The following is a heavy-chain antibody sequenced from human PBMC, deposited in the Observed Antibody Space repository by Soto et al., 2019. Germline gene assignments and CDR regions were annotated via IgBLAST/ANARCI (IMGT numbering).Heavy chain of an antibody. CDR2: ISAHNGNT. CDR3: ARGRYGDY. Sequence: QVHLVQSGAEVKKPGASVKIPCKGSGYAFTTYGITWVRQAPGQGLAWMGCISAHNGNTNYAQKLQGRVTVTRDTSTSTAYMELRSLRSDDTAVYYCARGRYGDYWAQGALVTVSS. D-gene: IGHD1-1*01. CDR1: GYAFTTYG. J-gene: IGHJ4*02. V-gene: IGHV1-18*01.